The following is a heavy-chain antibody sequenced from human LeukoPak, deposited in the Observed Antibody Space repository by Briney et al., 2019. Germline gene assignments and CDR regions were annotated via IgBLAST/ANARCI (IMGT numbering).Heavy chain of an antibody. J-gene: IGHJ4*02. CDR2: IYYSGST. V-gene: IGHV4-59*01. Sequence: SETLSLTCTVPGGSISSYYWSWIRQPPGKGLEWIGYIYYSGSTNYNPSLKSRVTISVDTSKNQLSLKLSSVTAADTAVYYCARGDGGNIFDYWGQGTLVTVSS. CDR3: ARGDGGNIFDY. CDR1: GGSISSYY. D-gene: IGHD4-23*01.